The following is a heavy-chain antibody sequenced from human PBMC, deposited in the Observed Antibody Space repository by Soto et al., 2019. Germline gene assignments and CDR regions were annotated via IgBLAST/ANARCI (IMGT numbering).Heavy chain of an antibody. J-gene: IGHJ5*02. CDR3: ARTYYDFWSGYSNWFDP. V-gene: IGHV4-30-2*01. CDR1: GGSISSGGYS. CDR2: IYHSGST. Sequence: SETLSLTCAVSGGSISSGGYSWSWIRQPPGKGLEWIGYIYHSGSTYYNPSLKSRVTISVDRSKNQFSLKLSSVTAADTAVYYCARTYYDFWSGYSNWFDPWGQGTLVTVSS. D-gene: IGHD3-3*01.